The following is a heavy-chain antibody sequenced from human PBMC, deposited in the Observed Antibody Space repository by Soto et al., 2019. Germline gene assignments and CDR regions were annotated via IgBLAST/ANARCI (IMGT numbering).Heavy chain of an antibody. D-gene: IGHD3-10*01. CDR2: VYSGGNA. V-gene: IGHV3-66*01. Sequence: GGSLRLSCAVSGFSVSGSYMCWVRQAPGKGLEWVSGVYSGGNAYYADSVKGRFTISRDNSRNTVFLQMNSLRVEDTAVYYCARDRGNPDSFDLWGQGTMVTVS. CDR3: ARDRGNPDSFDL. J-gene: IGHJ3*01. CDR1: GFSVSGSY.